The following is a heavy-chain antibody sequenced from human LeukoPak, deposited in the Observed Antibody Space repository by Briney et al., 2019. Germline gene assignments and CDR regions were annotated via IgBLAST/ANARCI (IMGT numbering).Heavy chain of an antibody. CDR3: AKDMRRYSSSLENWFDP. Sequence: GGSLRLSCAASGFTFDDYAMHWVRQAPGKGLEWFSGISWNSGSIGYADSVKGRFTISRDNAKNSLYLQMNSLRAEDTALYYCAKDMRRYSSSLENWFDPWGQGTLVTVSS. CDR2: ISWNSGSI. V-gene: IGHV3-9*01. D-gene: IGHD6-6*01. CDR1: GFTFDDYA. J-gene: IGHJ5*02.